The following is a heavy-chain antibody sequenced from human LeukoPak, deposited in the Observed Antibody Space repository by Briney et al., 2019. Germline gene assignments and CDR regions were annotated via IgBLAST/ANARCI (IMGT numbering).Heavy chain of an antibody. D-gene: IGHD6-19*01. J-gene: IGHJ6*02. CDR3: AKDSGSSGWENYYYYGMDV. CDR1: GGTFSSYA. CDR2: IIPIFGTA. Sequence: GASVKVSCKASGGTFSSYAISWVRQAPGQGLEWMGGIIPIFGTANYAQKFQGRVTITADESTSTAYMELSSLRAEDTAVYYCAKDSGSSGWENYYYYGMDVWGQGTTVTVSS. V-gene: IGHV1-69*13.